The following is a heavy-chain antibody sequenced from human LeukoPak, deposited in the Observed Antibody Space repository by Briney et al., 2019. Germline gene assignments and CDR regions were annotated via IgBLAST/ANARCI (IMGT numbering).Heavy chain of an antibody. CDR2: NYYSGST. Sequence: SETLSLTCTVSGGSISSYYWSWIRQPPGKGLEWIGYNYYSGSTNYNPSLKSRVTISVDTSKNQFSLKLSSVTAADTAVYYCARARRYYGPYLDYWGQGTLVTVSS. D-gene: IGHD3-10*01. CDR1: GGSISSYY. CDR3: ARARRYYGPYLDY. V-gene: IGHV4-59*01. J-gene: IGHJ4*02.